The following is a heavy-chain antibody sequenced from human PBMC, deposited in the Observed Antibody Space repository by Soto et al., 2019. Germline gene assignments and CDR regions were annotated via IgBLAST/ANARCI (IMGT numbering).Heavy chain of an antibody. CDR2: IYYSGST. CDR1: GDSISSGDYY. D-gene: IGHD3-22*01. J-gene: IGHJ4*02. CDR3: ARDSYDSSGSSGYPYDY. V-gene: IGHV4-30-4*01. Sequence: QVQLQESGPGLVKPSQTLSLTFTVSGDSISSGDYYWNWIRQPPGKGLEWIGYIYYSGSTYYNPSLKSRVTISVDTSKNQFSLKLSSVTAADTAVYYSARDSYDSSGSSGYPYDYWGQGTLVTVSS.